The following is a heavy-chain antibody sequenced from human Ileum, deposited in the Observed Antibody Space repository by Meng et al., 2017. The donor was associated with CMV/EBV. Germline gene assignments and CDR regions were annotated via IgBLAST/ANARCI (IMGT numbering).Heavy chain of an antibody. CDR2: IKSKGSGGTT. V-gene: IGHV3-15*01. CDR1: GFNFNDAW. D-gene: IGHD3-3*01. Sequence: AELVEGGGGLVRPGGSLRVSCVGSGFNFNDAWMSWVRQAPRKGLEWIGRIKSKGSGGTTDYVASVKDRFIISRDDSKNTVYLQMNSLEIEDTAVYYCAWDIANFLNKWGQGALVTVSS. CDR3: AWDIANFLNK. J-gene: IGHJ4*02.